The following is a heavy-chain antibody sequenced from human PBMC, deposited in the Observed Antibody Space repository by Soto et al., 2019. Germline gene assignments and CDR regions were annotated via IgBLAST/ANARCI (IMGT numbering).Heavy chain of an antibody. CDR3: ARQSSGWYNWFDP. J-gene: IGHJ5*02. V-gene: IGHV4-39*01. D-gene: IGHD6-19*01. Sequence: SETLSLTCSVSGGSISSSRYYWGWIRPPPGKGLEWIGSIYYSGSIYYNPSLKSRVTISVDTSKNQFSLKLSSVTAAETAVYYCARQSSGWYNWFDPWGQGTLVTVSS. CDR1: GGSISSSRYY. CDR2: IYYSGSI.